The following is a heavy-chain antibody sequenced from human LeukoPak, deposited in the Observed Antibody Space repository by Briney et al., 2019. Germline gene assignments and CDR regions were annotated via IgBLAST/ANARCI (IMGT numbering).Heavy chain of an antibody. Sequence: ASVKVSCKASGYTFTGYYMHWVRQAPGQGLEWMGWISPNSGGTNYAQKFQGRVTMTRDTSISTAYMELSRLRSDDTAVYYCARGGGVAAAGHSWFDPWGQGTLVTVSS. D-gene: IGHD6-13*01. J-gene: IGHJ5*02. V-gene: IGHV1-2*02. CDR1: GYTFTGYY. CDR2: ISPNSGGT. CDR3: ARGGGVAAAGHSWFDP.